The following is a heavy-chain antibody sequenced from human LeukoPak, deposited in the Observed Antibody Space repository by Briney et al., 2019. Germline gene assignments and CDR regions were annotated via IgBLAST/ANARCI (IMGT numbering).Heavy chain of an antibody. CDR2: INPSGGST. D-gene: IGHD6-13*01. CDR3: AGALYRYSSSWYRGFDP. Sequence: GASVKVSCKASGYTFTSYYMHWVRQAPGQGLEWMGIINPSGGSTSYAQKFQGRVTTTRDTSTSTVYMELSSLRSEDTAVYYCAGALYRYSSSWYRGFDPWGQGTLVTVSS. CDR1: GYTFTSYY. J-gene: IGHJ5*02. V-gene: IGHV1-46*01.